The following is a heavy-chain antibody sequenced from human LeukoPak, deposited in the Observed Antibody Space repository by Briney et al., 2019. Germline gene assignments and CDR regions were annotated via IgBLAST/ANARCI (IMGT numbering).Heavy chain of an antibody. CDR2: MNPNSGNT. V-gene: IGHV1-8*01. D-gene: IGHD6-13*01. CDR1: GYTFTSYD. Sequence: ASVKVSCKASGYTFTSYDINWVRQATGQGLEWMGWMNPNSGNTGYAQKFQGRVTMTTDTSTSTAYMGLRSLRSDDTAVYYCAREGAGKGIFDYWGQGTLVTVSS. CDR3: AREGAGKGIFDY. J-gene: IGHJ4*02.